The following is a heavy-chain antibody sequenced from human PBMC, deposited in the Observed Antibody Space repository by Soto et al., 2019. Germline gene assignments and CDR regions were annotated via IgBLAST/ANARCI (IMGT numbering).Heavy chain of an antibody. CDR2: IDSSGEK. D-gene: IGHD3-16*01. J-gene: IGHJ5*02. CDR1: GLSITDSEMG. CDR3: ARRHLAVAVSPWFDP. V-gene: IGHV2-26*01. Sequence: QVTLKESGPVLVKPTETLTLRCTVSGLSITDSEMGVSWIRQPPGKALEWLAHIDSSGEKSYRTFLKSRLTISKDTSNSQIVLIMTTMDPADTATYYCARRHLAVAVSPWFDPWGQGILVTVSS.